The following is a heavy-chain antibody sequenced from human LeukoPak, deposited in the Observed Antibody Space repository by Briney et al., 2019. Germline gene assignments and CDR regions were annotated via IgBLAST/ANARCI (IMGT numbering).Heavy chain of an antibody. D-gene: IGHD2-21*02. CDR3: ARDTAFSFDY. CDR2: ISGSSGNI. J-gene: IGHJ4*02. CDR1: GFTFSRFS. V-gene: IGHV3-48*01. Sequence: GGSLRLSCAASGFTFSRFSMNWVRQAPGKGLEWVSYISGSSGNIHYAGSVKGRFTISRDNAKNSLYLQMNSLRAEDTAVYYCARDTAFSFDYWGQGNLVTVSS.